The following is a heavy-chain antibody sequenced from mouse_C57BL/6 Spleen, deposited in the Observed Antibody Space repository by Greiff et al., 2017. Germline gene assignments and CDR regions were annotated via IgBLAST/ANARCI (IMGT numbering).Heavy chain of an antibody. Sequence: VQLQQPGAELVMPGASVKLSCKASGYTFTSYWMHWVKQRPGQGLEWIGEIDPSDSYTNYNQKFKGKSTLTVDKSSSTAYMQLSSLTSEDSAVYYCARHYYGSSYWGQGTLVTVSA. D-gene: IGHD1-1*01. V-gene: IGHV1-69*01. J-gene: IGHJ3*01. CDR2: IDPSDSYT. CDR1: GYTFTSYW. CDR3: ARHYYGSSY.